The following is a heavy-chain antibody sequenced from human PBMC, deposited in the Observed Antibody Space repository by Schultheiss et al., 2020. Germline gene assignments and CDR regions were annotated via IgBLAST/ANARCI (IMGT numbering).Heavy chain of an antibody. J-gene: IGHJ4*02. D-gene: IGHD4-17*01. Sequence: SVKVSCKASGFTFTSSAVQWVRQARGQRLEWIGWIVVGSGNTNYAQKFQERVTITRDMSTSTAYMELSSLRSEDTAVYYCAAVKGGTVTFDYWGQGTLVTVSS. CDR3: AAVKGGTVTFDY. CDR2: IVVGSGNT. CDR1: GFTFTSSA. V-gene: IGHV1-58*01.